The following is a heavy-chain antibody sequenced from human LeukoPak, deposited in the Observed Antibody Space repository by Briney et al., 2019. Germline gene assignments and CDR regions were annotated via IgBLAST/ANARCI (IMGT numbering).Heavy chain of an antibody. V-gene: IGHV3-23*01. J-gene: IGHJ4*02. Sequence: PGGSLRLSCAASGFTFSSYAMSWVRQAPGEGLEWVSPISGSGAGTYYADPVKGRFTISRDNSKNTLYLQMNSLRAEDTAVYYCARTRGGYSSGWYGDHYYFDYWGQGTLVTVSS. D-gene: IGHD6-19*01. CDR2: ISGSGAGT. CDR3: ARTRGGYSSGWYGDHYYFDY. CDR1: GFTFSSYA.